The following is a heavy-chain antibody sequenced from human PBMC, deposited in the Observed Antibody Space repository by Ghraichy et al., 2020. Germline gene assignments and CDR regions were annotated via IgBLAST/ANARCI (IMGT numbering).Heavy chain of an antibody. Sequence: GGSLRLSCAASGFTFSSYGMHWVRQAPGKGLEWVAVIWYDGSNKYYADSVKGRFTISRDNSKNTLYLQMNSLRAEDTAVYYCARDRIHDAFDIWGQGTMVTVSS. CDR2: IWYDGSNK. J-gene: IGHJ3*02. V-gene: IGHV3-33*01. CDR3: ARDRIHDAFDI. CDR1: GFTFSSYG.